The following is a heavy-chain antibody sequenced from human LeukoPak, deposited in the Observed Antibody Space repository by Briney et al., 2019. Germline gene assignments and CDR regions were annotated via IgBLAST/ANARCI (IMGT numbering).Heavy chain of an antibody. J-gene: IGHJ4*02. CDR1: GFTFSNAW. Sequence: GGSLRLSCAASGFTFSNAWMSWVRQAPGKGLEWVGRIKSKTDGGTTDYAAPVKGRFTISRDDSKNTLYLQMNSQKTEDTAVYYCTTARGYSDGSSYFDYWGQGTLVTVSS. CDR3: TTARGYSDGSSYFDY. V-gene: IGHV3-15*01. D-gene: IGHD5-18*01. CDR2: IKSKTDGGTT.